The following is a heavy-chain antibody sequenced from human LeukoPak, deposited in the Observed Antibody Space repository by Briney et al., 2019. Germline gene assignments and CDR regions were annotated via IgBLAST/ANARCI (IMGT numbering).Heavy chain of an antibody. Sequence: AGGSLRFYSAVSGFTFTNFWLGWVRQAPGEGLVGVDKLRTDGSDKSYLGSVKGRFTISRDNAQNSVFLQMNSLRAEGSGFYYCGRWGIEAALDSWGQGTLVTVSS. V-gene: IGHV3-7*01. J-gene: IGHJ5*02. D-gene: IGHD2-15*01. CDR2: LRTDGSDK. CDR3: GRWGIEAALDS. CDR1: GFTFTNFW.